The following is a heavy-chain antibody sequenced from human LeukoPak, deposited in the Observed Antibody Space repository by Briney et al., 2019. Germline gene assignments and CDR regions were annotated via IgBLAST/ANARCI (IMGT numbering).Heavy chain of an antibody. J-gene: IGHJ4*02. V-gene: IGHV1-8*01. CDR2: MNPNSGNT. Sequence: GASVKVSCKASGYTFTSYDINWVRQTTGHGLEWMGWMNPNSGNTGYAQRFQGRVTMTRNTSISTAFMELSSLGSEDTAVYYCARATGKDILTGRKLDYWGQGTLATVSS. D-gene: IGHD3-9*01. CDR3: ARATGKDILTGRKLDY. CDR1: GYTFTSYD.